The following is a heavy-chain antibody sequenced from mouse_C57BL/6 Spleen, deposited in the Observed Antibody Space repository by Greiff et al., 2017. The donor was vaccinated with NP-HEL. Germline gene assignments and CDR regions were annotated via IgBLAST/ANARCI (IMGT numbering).Heavy chain of an antibody. CDR1: GFNIQDDY. CDR2: IDPENGDT. J-gene: IGHJ3*01. Sequence: LVESGAELVRPGASVKLSCTASGFNIQDDYMHWVKQRPEQGLEWIGWIDPENGDTEYASKFQGKATITADTSSNTAYLQLSSLTSEDTAFYYWTTHSGFAYWGQGTLVTVSA. D-gene: IGHD3-1*01. CDR3: TTHSGFAY. V-gene: IGHV14-4*01.